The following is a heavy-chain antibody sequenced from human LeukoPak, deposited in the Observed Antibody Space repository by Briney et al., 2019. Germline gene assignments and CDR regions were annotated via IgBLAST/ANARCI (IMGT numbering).Heavy chain of an antibody. V-gene: IGHV4-4*07. J-gene: IGHJ5*02. CDR2: FYTSGST. D-gene: IGHD3-22*01. Sequence: SETLSLTCTVSGGSISSYYWGWFRHPAGKGLNGIGRFYTSGSTNYNPSLKSRVTMSVDTSKNQFSLKLSSVTAADTAVYYCARATYYYDSSGYSLNWFDPWGQGTLVTVSS. CDR1: GGSISSYY. CDR3: ARATYYYDSSGYSLNWFDP.